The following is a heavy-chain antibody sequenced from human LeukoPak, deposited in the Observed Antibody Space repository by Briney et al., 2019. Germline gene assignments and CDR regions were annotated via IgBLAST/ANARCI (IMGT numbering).Heavy chain of an antibody. CDR2: IWYDASNK. D-gene: IGHD6-13*01. J-gene: IGHJ5*02. V-gene: IGHV3-33*08. Sequence: PRGSLRLSCAASGFTFSDYYMSWVRQAPGKGLEWVAVIWYDASNKYYADSVKGRFTISRDNSKNTLFLQMNSLRDDDTAVYYCVRGVGVSRFNYFDPWGQGTLVTVSS. CDR3: VRGVGVSRFNYFDP. CDR1: GFTFSDYY.